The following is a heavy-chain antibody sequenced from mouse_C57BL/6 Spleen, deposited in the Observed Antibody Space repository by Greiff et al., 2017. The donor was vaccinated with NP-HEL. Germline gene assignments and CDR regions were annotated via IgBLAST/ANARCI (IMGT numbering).Heavy chain of an antibody. CDR1: GYTFTDYY. Sequence: VQLQQSGPVLVKPGASVKMSCKASGYTFTDYYMNWVKQSHGKSLEWIGVINPYNGGTSYNQKFKGKATLTVDKSSSTAYMELNSLTSEDSAVYYCARPLWGAMDYWGQGTSVTVSS. CDR2: INPYNGGT. J-gene: IGHJ4*01. CDR3: ARPLWGAMDY. D-gene: IGHD1-1*01. V-gene: IGHV1-19*01.